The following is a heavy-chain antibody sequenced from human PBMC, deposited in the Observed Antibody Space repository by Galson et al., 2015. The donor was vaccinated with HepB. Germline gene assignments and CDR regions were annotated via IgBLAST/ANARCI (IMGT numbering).Heavy chain of an antibody. CDR2: ISSSSSTI. V-gene: IGHV3-48*01. Sequence: SLRLSCAASGFTFSSYSMNWVRQAPGKGLEWVSYISSSSSTIYYADSVKGRFTISRDNAKNSLYLQMNSLRAEDTAVYYCARSPSGYYFAAFDIWGQGTMVTVSS. CDR1: GFTFSSYS. CDR3: ARSPSGYYFAAFDI. D-gene: IGHD3-22*01. J-gene: IGHJ3*02.